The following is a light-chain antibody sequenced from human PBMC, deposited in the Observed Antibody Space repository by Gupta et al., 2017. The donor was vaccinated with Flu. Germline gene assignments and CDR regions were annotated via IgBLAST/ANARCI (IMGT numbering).Light chain of an antibody. Sequence: QSALTQPPSAPGSPGQSVTISCTGTSSDVGGYNYVSWYQHHPGKAPQLIIFGVTQRPSGVPDRFSGSKSGNTASLIVSGLQADDEAEYYCASYAGSRTLVFGTGTKVTVL. J-gene: IGLJ1*01. CDR1: SSDVGGYNY. V-gene: IGLV2-8*01. CDR3: ASYAGSRTLV. CDR2: GVT.